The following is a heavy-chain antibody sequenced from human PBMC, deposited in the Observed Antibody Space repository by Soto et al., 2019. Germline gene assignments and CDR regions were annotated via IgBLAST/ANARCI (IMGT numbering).Heavy chain of an antibody. J-gene: IGHJ5*02. CDR2: ISYDGSNK. CDR1: GFTFSSYG. V-gene: IGHV3-30*03. D-gene: IGHD2-2*01. CDR3: ILGYCSSTSCYGEA. Sequence: GGSLRLSCAASGFTFSSYGMHWVRQAPGKGLEWVAVISYDGSNKYYADSVKGRFTISRDNSKNTLYLQMNSLRAEDTAVYYCILGYCSSTSCYGEAWGQGTLVTVSS.